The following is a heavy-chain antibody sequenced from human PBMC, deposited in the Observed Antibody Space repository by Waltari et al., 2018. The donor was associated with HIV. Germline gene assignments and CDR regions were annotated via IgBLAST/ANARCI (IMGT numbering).Heavy chain of an antibody. J-gene: IGHJ3*02. V-gene: IGHV3-11*05. Sequence: QVQLVESGGGLVKPGGSLGVSCSASGFNFRDYYMSWIRQARGKVVEWISEISSSSCYIDYADSVKGRFTTARDNAKNSVYLQMNSLRAEDTAVYYCARAARKQFWHPDGFDSWGQGTMVTVSS. CDR1: GFNFRDYY. D-gene: IGHD3-3*02. CDR3: ARAARKQFWHPDGFDS. CDR2: ISSSSCYI.